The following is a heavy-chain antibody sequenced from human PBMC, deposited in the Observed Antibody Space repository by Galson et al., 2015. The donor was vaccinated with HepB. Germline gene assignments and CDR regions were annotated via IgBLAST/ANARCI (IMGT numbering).Heavy chain of an antibody. CDR3: AKDSGYSSSWSPPLYYDY. V-gene: IGHV3-30*18. D-gene: IGHD6-13*01. CDR2: ISFDGGNK. Sequence: SLRLSCAASGFIFSGYGMHWVRQALGKGLEWVAVISFDGGNKYYGDSVKGRFTISRDNSKNTLYLQMSSLRAEDTAVYYCAKDSGYSSSWSPPLYYDYWGQGTLVTVSS. J-gene: IGHJ4*02. CDR1: GFIFSGYG.